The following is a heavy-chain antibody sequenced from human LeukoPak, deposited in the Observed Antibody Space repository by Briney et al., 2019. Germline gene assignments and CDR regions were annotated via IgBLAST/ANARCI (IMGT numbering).Heavy chain of an antibody. CDR1: GFIFDTHD. D-gene: IGHD3-10*02. CDR2: ISSSGSTI. CDR3: AELGITMIGGV. J-gene: IGHJ6*04. Sequence: TGGSLRLSCGASGFIFDTHDMHWVRQAPGKGLEWVSYISSSGSTIYYADSVKGRFTISRDNARNSLYLQMNSLRAEDTAVYYCAELGITMIGGVWGKGTTVTISS. V-gene: IGHV3-48*03.